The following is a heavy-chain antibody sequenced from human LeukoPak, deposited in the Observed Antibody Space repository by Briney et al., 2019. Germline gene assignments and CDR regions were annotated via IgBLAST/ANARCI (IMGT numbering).Heavy chain of an antibody. CDR1: GGSMSSYY. V-gene: IGHV4-59*01. J-gene: IGHJ6*02. CDR3: ARANRYSGSSWDYYYAMDV. CDR2: IYYSGGT. D-gene: IGHD1-26*01. Sequence: SETLSLTCTISGGSMSSYYWSWIRQPPEKGLEWIAYIYYSGGTNYNPSLKSRVTISVDTTKNQFSLKLSSVSAADTAVYYCARANRYSGSSWDYYYAMDVWGQGTTVTVSS.